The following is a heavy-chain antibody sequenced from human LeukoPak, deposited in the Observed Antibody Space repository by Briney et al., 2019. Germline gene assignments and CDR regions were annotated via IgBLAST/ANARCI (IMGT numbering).Heavy chain of an antibody. CDR3: ASRSPDYGDPYY. D-gene: IGHD4-17*01. Sequence: PSETLSLTCTVSGDSISSGDCNWSWIRQHPGKGLEWMAYIYYSGSTYYNSSLQSRVTISIDTSQNQFSLKLSSVTAADTAVYYCASRSPDYGDPYYWGQGTLVTVSS. CDR2: IYYSGST. V-gene: IGHV4-31*03. J-gene: IGHJ4*02. CDR1: GDSISSGDCN.